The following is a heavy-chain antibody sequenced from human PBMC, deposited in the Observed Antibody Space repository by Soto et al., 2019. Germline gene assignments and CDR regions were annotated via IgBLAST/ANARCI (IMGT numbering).Heavy chain of an antibody. J-gene: IGHJ6*02. V-gene: IGHV3-23*01. Sequence: GGSLRLSCAASGFTFSSYAMSWVRQAPGKGLEWVSAISGSGGSTYYADSVKGRFTISRDNSKNTLYLQMNSLRAEDTAVYYCAKVDPHPRPTPLAYGMDVWGQGTTVTVS. CDR1: GFTFSSYA. D-gene: IGHD3-9*01. CDR3: AKVDPHPRPTPLAYGMDV. CDR2: ISGSGGST.